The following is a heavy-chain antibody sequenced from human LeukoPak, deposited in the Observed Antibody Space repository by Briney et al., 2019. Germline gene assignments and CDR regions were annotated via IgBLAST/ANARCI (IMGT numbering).Heavy chain of an antibody. J-gene: IGHJ4*02. V-gene: IGHV3-23*01. Sequence: GGSLRLSCVVSGISLTNYDMTWVRQAPGKGLEWVSYISERGGSTSYADSVKGRFTISRDTSLNTLYLQMTSLRAEDTAVYFCAKRGIVIRGILVIGYHQEAYHYDYWGQGVLVTVSS. CDR2: ISERGGST. D-gene: IGHD3-10*01. CDR1: GISLTNYD. CDR3: AKRGIVIRGILVIGYHQEAYHYDY.